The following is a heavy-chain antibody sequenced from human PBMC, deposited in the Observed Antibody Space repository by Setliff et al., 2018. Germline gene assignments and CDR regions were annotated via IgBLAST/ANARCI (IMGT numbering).Heavy chain of an antibody. V-gene: IGHV3-23*01. D-gene: IGHD5-18*01. CDR2: ISGSGGST. J-gene: IGHJ3*02. CDR1: GFTFSSYA. Sequence: GESLKISCAASGFTFSSYAMSWVRQAPGKGLEWVSAISGSGGSTYYADSVKGRFTISRDNTKNSLYLQMKSLRAEDTALYYCATYKYGFAFDIWGQGTVVTVSS. CDR3: ATYKYGFAFDI.